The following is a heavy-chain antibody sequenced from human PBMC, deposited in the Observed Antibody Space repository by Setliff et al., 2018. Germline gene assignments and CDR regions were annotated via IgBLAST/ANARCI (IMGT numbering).Heavy chain of an antibody. J-gene: IGHJ3*02. CDR1: GGTFSSYA. CDR3: ARDLDYQYYYETSGRDAFDI. Sequence: GASVKVSCKASGGTFSSYAISWVRQAPGQRLEWMGWINAANGNTKYSQKFQGRVTMTTDTSTSTAYMELRSLRSDDTAVYYCARDLDYQYYYETSGRDAFDIWGQGTMVTVSS. D-gene: IGHD3-22*01. V-gene: IGHV1-18*01. CDR2: INAANGNT.